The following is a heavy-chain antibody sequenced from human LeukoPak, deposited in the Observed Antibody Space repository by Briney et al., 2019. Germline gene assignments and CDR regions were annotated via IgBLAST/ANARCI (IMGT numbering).Heavy chain of an antibody. CDR2: IIPIFGTA. D-gene: IGHD3-10*01. V-gene: IGHV1-69*05. Sequence: SVKVSCKASGGTFSSYAISWVRQAPGQGLEWMGGIIPIFGTANYAQKFQGRVTITTDESTSTAYMELSSLRSEDTAVYYCARGREGVRAFDIWGQGTMVTVSS. CDR1: GGTFSSYA. CDR3: ARGREGVRAFDI. J-gene: IGHJ3*02.